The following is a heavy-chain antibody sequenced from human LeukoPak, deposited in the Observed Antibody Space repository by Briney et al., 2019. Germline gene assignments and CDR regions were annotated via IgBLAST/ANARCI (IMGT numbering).Heavy chain of an antibody. CDR2: IHYSGST. Sequence: SETLSLTCTVSGGSISTYYWSWIRQPPGKGLEWIGYIHYSGSTNYTPSLKSRVTISVDTSKNQFSLNLSSVTAADTAVYYCARGRSRDGYNYDYWGQGTLVTVSS. J-gene: IGHJ4*02. CDR3: ARGRSRDGYNYDY. V-gene: IGHV4-59*01. D-gene: IGHD5-24*01. CDR1: GGSISTYY.